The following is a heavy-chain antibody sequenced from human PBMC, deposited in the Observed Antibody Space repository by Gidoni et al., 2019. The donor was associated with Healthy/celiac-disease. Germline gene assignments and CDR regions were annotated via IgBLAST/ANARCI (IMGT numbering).Heavy chain of an antibody. CDR3: ASTYYAVYGMDV. CDR2: IIPNLGIA. Sequence: QVQLVQSGAEVKKPGSSVKVSCKASGGTFSSYTIRWVRQAPGQGLEWMGRIIPNLGIANYAQKFQGRVTITADKSTSTAYMELSSLRSEDTAVYYCASTYYAVYGMDVWGQGTTVTVSS. V-gene: IGHV1-69*02. CDR1: GGTFSSYT. J-gene: IGHJ6*02. D-gene: IGHD3-10*01.